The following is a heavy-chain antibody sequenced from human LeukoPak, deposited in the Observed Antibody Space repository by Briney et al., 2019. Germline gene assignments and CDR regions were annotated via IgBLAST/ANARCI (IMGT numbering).Heavy chain of an antibody. CDR3: AKDMKYQNIVAAFDY. CDR2: ISGSGGST. J-gene: IGHJ4*02. D-gene: IGHD5-12*01. CDR1: GFTFSSYA. Sequence: PGGSLRLSCAASGFTFSSYAMSWVRQARGKGLERVSAISGSGGSTYYADSVKGRFTISRDNSKNTLYLQMNSLRAEDTAVYYCAKDMKYQNIVAAFDYWGQGTLVTVSS. V-gene: IGHV3-23*01.